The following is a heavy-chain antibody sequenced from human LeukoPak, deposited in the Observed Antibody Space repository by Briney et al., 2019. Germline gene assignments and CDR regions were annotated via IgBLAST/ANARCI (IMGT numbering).Heavy chain of an antibody. Sequence: GGSLRLSCATSGFTFSSYEMNWVRQAPGKGLEWVSYIGSSGSTIYYADSVKGRFTISRDNAKNSLYLQMNSLRAEDTAVYYCAELGITMIGGVWGKGTTVTISS. CDR3: AELGITMIGGV. D-gene: IGHD3-10*02. J-gene: IGHJ6*04. V-gene: IGHV3-48*03. CDR1: GFTFSSYE. CDR2: IGSSGSTI.